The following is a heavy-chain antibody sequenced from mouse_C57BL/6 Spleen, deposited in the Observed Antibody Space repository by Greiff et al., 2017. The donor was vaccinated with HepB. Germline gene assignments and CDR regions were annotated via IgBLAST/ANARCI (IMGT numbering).Heavy chain of an antibody. CDR3: ARPGLGRDYFDY. V-gene: IGHV5-17*01. Sequence: EVQLQESGGGLVKPGGSLKLSCAASGFTFSDYGMHWVRQAPEKGLEWVAYISSGSSTIYYADTVKGRFTISRDNAKNTLFLQMTSLRSEDTAMYYCARPGLGRDYFDYWGQGTTLTVSS. J-gene: IGHJ2*01. CDR2: ISSGSSTI. CDR1: GFTFSDYG. D-gene: IGHD4-1*01.